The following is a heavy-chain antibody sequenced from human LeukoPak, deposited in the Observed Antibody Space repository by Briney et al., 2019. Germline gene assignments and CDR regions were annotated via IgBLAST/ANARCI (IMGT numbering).Heavy chain of an antibody. CDR3: ARGQQHDYNSGREAFDI. CDR2: IYSSGST. CDR1: GGSISSYY. J-gene: IGHJ3*02. D-gene: IGHD3-10*01. Sequence: PSETLYLTCTVSGGSISSYYWSWIRQPPGKGLEWIGYIYSSGSTNYNPSLKSRLTISVDASKNQFSLKLTSVTAADTAVYYCARGQQHDYNSGREAFDIWGQGTMVTVSS. V-gene: IGHV4-59*01.